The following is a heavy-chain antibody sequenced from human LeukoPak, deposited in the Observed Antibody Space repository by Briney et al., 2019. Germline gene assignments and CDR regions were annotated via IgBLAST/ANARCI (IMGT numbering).Heavy chain of an antibody. CDR3: ARQTTFYYFDY. Sequence: SETLSLTCTVSGGSISSSSYYWGWIRQPPGKGLEWIGSIYSGGSTYYNPSLKSRVTISDDTSKNQFSLKVSSVTAADTAVYYCARQTTFYYFDYWGQGTLVTVSS. D-gene: IGHD1-14*01. V-gene: IGHV4-39*01. CDR2: IYSGGST. J-gene: IGHJ4*02. CDR1: GGSISSSSYY.